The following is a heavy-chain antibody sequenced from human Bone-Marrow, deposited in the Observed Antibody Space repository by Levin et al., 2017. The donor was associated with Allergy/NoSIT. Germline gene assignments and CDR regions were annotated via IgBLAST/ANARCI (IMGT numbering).Heavy chain of an antibody. CDR1: GFSLRTRGMC. J-gene: IGHJ4*02. D-gene: IGHD6-25*01. V-gene: IGHV2-70*11. CDR2: IDWDDDK. Sequence: SGPTLVKPTETLTLTCTFSGFSLRTRGMCVSWIRQPPGKALEWLARIDWDDDKYYDTSLKTRLTISRDTSKNQVVLTMTNMDPVDTATYFCARDNIAAAANFDYWGQGTLVTVSS. CDR3: ARDNIAAAANFDY.